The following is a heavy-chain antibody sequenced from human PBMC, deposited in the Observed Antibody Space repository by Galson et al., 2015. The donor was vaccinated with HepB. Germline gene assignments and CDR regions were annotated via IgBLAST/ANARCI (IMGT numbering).Heavy chain of an antibody. CDR1: GFTFSSYP. Sequence: SLRLSCAAAGFTFSSYPMNWVRQAPGKGLEWVSSISSSSNYIYYADSVKGRFTISRDDAKNSLYLQMNSLRAEDTAVYYCARDDGIDYWGQGTLVTVSS. CDR3: ARDDGIDY. CDR2: ISSSSNYI. V-gene: IGHV3-21*01. J-gene: IGHJ4*02.